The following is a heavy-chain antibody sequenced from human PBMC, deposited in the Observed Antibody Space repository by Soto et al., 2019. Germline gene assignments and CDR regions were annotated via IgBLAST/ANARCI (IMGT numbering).Heavy chain of an antibody. J-gene: IGHJ5*02. CDR2: IYYSGST. CDR3: AGQRAYNWNYVNWFDP. D-gene: IGHD1-7*01. CDR1: GGSISSYY. Sequence: PSETLSLTCTVSGGSISSYYWSWIRHPPGKGLEWIGYIYYSGSTNYNPSRKSRVTISVDTSKNQFSLKLSSVTAADTAVYYCAGQRAYNWNYVNWFDPWGQGTLVTVSS. V-gene: IGHV4-59*01.